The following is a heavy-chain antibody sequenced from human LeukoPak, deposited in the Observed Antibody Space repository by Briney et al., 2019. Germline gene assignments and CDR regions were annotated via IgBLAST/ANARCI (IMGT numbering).Heavy chain of an antibody. Sequence: TGGSLRLSCAASGFTFDDHAMYWVRQAPGKGLEWVSVLSGDGHRTHSADSVKGRSTISRDNSKKSLYLEMHSLTTEDTALYFCAKDVLAVIPTAVDGELYYYFYGMDVWGQGTTVTVSS. CDR1: GFTFDDHA. D-gene: IGHD3-16*02. CDR3: AKDVLAVIPTAVDGELYYYFYGMDV. CDR2: LSGDGHRT. J-gene: IGHJ6*02. V-gene: IGHV3-43*02.